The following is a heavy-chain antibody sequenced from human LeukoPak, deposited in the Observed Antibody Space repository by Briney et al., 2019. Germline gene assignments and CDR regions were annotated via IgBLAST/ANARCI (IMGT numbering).Heavy chain of an antibody. J-gene: IGHJ5*02. D-gene: IGHD3-3*01. Sequence: ASVKVSCKASGYTFTSYGISWVRQAPGQGLEWMGWIGAYNGNTNYAQKLQGRVTMTTDTSTSTAYMELRSLRSDDTAVYYCARLLGAYDFWSGYYPNNWFDPWGQGTLVTVSS. CDR3: ARLLGAYDFWSGYYPNNWFDP. CDR1: GYTFTSYG. CDR2: IGAYNGNT. V-gene: IGHV1-18*01.